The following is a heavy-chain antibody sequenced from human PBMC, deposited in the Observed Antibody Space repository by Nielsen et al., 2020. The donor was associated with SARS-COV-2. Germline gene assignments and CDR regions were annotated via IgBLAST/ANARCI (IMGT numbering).Heavy chain of an antibody. CDR1: GGSVSSGSYY. CDR3: ARWEWELHNDAFDI. V-gene: IGHV4-61*01. D-gene: IGHD1-26*01. Sequence: SETLSLTCTVSGGSVSSGSYYWSWIRQPPGKGLEWIGYIYYSGSTNYNPSLKSRVTISVDTSKNQFSLKLSSVTAADTAVYYCARWEWELHNDAFDIWGQGTMVTVSS. CDR2: IYYSGST. J-gene: IGHJ3*02.